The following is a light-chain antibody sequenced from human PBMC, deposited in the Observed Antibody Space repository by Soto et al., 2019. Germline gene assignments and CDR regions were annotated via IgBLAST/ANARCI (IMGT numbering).Light chain of an antibody. CDR2: GAS. J-gene: IGKJ4*01. Sequence: EIVLTQSPVTLSLSPGERATLSCRASQSVSRNYVAWYQQKPGQSPRLLIYGASNRASGIPDRFSGSGSGTEFTLTISSLQSEDFAVYYCQQYNNWPPLTFGGGTKVDIK. CDR3: QQYNNWPPLT. V-gene: IGKV3D-15*01. CDR1: QSVSRN.